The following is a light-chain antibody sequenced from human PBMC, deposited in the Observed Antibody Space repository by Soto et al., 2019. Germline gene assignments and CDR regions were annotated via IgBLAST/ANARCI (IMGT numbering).Light chain of an antibody. CDR1: QSISSW. CDR3: QQYGSSPPIT. CDR2: KAS. V-gene: IGKV1-5*03. J-gene: IGKJ5*01. Sequence: DIQMTQSPSTLSASVGDRVTITCRASQSISSWLAWYQQKPGKAPKLLIYKASSLESGVPSRFSGSGSGTEFTLTIRRLEPEDFAVYYCQQYGSSPPITFGQGTRLEIK.